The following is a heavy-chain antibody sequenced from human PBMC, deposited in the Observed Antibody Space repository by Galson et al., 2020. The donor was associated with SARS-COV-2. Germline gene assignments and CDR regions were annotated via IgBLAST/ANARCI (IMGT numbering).Heavy chain of an antibody. CDR1: GGSISSYY. J-gene: IGHJ3*02. V-gene: IGHV4-59*12. CDR3: AREDITMVRENAFDI. Sequence: SQTLSLTCTVSGGSISSYYWSWIRQPPGKGLEWIGYIYYSGSTNYNPSLKSRVTISVDTSKNQFSLKLSSVTAADTAVYYCAREDITMVRENAFDIWGQGTMVTVSS. CDR2: IYYSGST. D-gene: IGHD3-10*01.